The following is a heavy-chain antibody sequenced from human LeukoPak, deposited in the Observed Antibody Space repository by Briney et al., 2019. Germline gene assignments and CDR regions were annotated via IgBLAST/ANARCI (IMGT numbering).Heavy chain of an antibody. D-gene: IGHD5-18*01. CDR1: GFTFSSYG. CDR2: ISYDGSNK. J-gene: IGHJ4*02. V-gene: IGHV3-30*03. Sequence: PGGSLRLSCAASGFTFSSYGMHWVRQAPGKGLEWVAVISYDGSNKYYADSVKGRFTISRDNSKNTLYLQMNSLKTEDTAVYYCTTEGYSYLFDYWGQGTLVTVFS. CDR3: TTEGYSYLFDY.